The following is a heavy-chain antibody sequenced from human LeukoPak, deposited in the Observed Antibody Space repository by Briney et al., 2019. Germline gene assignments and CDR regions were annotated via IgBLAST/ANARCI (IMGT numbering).Heavy chain of an antibody. V-gene: IGHV4-59*08. J-gene: IGHJ5*02. CDR2: IYDSGSI. CDR3: ARVGRCSSTSCYRDWFDP. CDR1: GGSISSHY. Sequence: SETLSLTCTVSGGSISSHYWSWIRQPPGKGLEWIGYIYDSGSINYNPSLKSRVTISVDTSKNQFSLKLSSVTAADTAVYYCARVGRCSSTSCYRDWFDPWGQGTLVTVSS. D-gene: IGHD2-2*01.